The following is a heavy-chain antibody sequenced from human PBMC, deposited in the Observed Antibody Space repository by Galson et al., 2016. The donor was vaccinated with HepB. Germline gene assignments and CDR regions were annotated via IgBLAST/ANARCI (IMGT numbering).Heavy chain of an antibody. CDR2: DSMDGRRK. CDR1: GFTFSGYG. J-gene: IGHJ4*02. CDR3: AKRHEFCPPVGCSVDY. V-gene: IGHV3-30*18. D-gene: IGHD3-10*02. Sequence: SLRLSCAASGFTFSGYGMPWVRQAPGKGLEWVAADSMDGRRKFYADSVKGRFTISRDNSNNMLFLQMRSLRPDDTAVYYCAKRHEFCPPVGCSVDYWGQGTLVSVSS.